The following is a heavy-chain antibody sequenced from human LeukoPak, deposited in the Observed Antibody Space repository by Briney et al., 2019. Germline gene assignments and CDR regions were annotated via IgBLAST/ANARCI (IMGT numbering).Heavy chain of an antibody. V-gene: IGHV4-39*01. Sequence: SETLSLTCTVSGGSIGSSSSYWGWIRQPPGKGLEWIGSIYYSGSTYYNPSLKSRVTISVYTSKNQFSLKLSSVTAADPAVYDCARRRRYYYDSSGYLFDYWGQGTLVTVSS. J-gene: IGHJ4*02. D-gene: IGHD3-22*01. CDR1: GGSIGSSSSY. CDR3: ARRRRYYYDSSGYLFDY. CDR2: IYYSGST.